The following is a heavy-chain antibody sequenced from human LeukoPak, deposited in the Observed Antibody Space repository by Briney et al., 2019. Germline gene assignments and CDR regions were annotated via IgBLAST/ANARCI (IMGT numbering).Heavy chain of an antibody. CDR2: INPSGGRA. Sequence: ASVKVSCKASGYTFTSLYMHWVRRAPGQGLEWMGIINPSGGRASYAQKFQGRVTMTRDTSTSTVYMELSSLRSEDTAVYYCARNAVVVVPSYYYYYMDVWGKGTTVTISS. J-gene: IGHJ6*03. CDR1: GYTFTSLY. V-gene: IGHV1-46*01. CDR3: ARNAVVVVPSYYYYYMDV. D-gene: IGHD2-15*01.